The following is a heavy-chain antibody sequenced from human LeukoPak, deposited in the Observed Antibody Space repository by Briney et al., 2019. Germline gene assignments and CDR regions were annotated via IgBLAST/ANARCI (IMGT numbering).Heavy chain of an antibody. D-gene: IGHD3-22*01. CDR2: IYYSGST. CDR3: ARAVVDSSGIPSATFDY. J-gene: IGHJ4*02. CDR1: GGSISSHY. V-gene: IGHV4-59*11. Sequence: SETLSLTCTVSGGSISSHYWSWIRQPPGKGLEWIGYIYYSGSTNYSPSLKSRVTISVDTSKNQFSLKLSSVTAADTAVYYCARAVVDSSGIPSATFDYWGQGTLVTVSS.